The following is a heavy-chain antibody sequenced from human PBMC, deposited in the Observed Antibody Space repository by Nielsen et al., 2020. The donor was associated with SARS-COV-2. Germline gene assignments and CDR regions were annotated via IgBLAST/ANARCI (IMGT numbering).Heavy chain of an antibody. CDR3: AKDLYSSSWYYFDY. J-gene: IGHJ4*02. V-gene: IGHV3-21*04. Sequence: GESLKISCAASGFTFSSYSMNWVRQAPGKGLEWVSSISSSSSYIYYADSVKGRFTISRDNAKNSLYLQMNSLRAEDTALYYCAKDLYSSSWYYFDYWGQGTLVTVSS. CDR1: GFTFSSYS. D-gene: IGHD6-13*01. CDR2: ISSSSSYI.